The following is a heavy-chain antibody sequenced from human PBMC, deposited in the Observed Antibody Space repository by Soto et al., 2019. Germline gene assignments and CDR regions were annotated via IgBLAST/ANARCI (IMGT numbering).Heavy chain of an antibody. D-gene: IGHD3-22*01. CDR1: GFTFSSYW. CDR2: INSDGSST. Sequence: PGGSLRLSCAASGFTFSSYWMHWVRQAPGKGLVWVSRINSDGSSTSYADSVKGRFTISRDNAKNTLYLQMNSLRAEDTAVYYCARDXPEVVVITTPPHDAFDIWGQGTMVTVSS. CDR3: ARDXPEVVVITTPPHDAFDI. J-gene: IGHJ3*02. V-gene: IGHV3-74*01.